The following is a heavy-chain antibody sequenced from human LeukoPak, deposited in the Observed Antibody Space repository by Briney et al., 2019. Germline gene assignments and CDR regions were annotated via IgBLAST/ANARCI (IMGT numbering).Heavy chain of an antibody. Sequence: SETLSLTCIVSGGSISSYYWSWIRQPPGKGLEWIGYIYYSGSTNYNPSLKSRVTISVDTSKNQFSLKLSSVTAADTAVYYCARADIVLMVRVFDYWGQGTLVTVSS. CDR2: IYYSGST. CDR3: ARADIVLMVRVFDY. J-gene: IGHJ4*02. D-gene: IGHD2-8*01. V-gene: IGHV4-59*01. CDR1: GGSISSYY.